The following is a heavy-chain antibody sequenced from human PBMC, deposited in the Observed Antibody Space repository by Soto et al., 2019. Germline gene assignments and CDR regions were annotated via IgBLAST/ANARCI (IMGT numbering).Heavy chain of an antibody. D-gene: IGHD2-21*02. CDR2: IYHSGST. CDR1: GGSISSSNW. J-gene: IGHJ4*02. Sequence: QVQLQESGPGLVKPSGTLSLTCAVSGGSISSSNWWSWVRQPPGKGLEWIGEIYHSGSTNYKPSHKSRVTHSVHKSKNQFSLKLSAVTAADTAVYYCASRVGGVTPPDCGGDCPTFDYWGQGTLVTVSS. V-gene: IGHV4-4*02. CDR3: ASRVGGVTPPDCGGDCPTFDY.